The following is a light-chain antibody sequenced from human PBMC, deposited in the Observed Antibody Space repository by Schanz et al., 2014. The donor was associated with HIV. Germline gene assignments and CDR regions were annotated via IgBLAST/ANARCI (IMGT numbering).Light chain of an antibody. CDR2: ATS. Sequence: EIVLTQSPGSLSLSPGGRATLSCGASQRLSSSYLAWYQQKRDQPPRLVIYATSTRAAGIPDRFSGTGSGTDFTLTISSLEPEDFAVYYCQQYGSSPATFGQGTKVEIK. CDR1: QRLSSSY. CDR3: QQYGSSPAT. V-gene: IGKV3-20*01. J-gene: IGKJ1*01.